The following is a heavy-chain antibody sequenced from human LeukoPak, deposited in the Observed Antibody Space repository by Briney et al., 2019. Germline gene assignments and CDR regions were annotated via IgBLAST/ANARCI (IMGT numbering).Heavy chain of an antibody. CDR3: ARGQSGYDFWSGYYTVQLDP. V-gene: IGHV1-18*01. CDR1: GYTFTSYG. D-gene: IGHD3-3*01. J-gene: IGHJ5*02. CDR2: ISAYNANT. Sequence: ASVKVSCKASGYTFTSYGISWVRQAPGQGLEWMGWISAYNANTNYAQKLQGRVTMTTDTSTSTAYMELRSLRSDDTAVYYCARGQSGYDFWSGYYTVQLDPWGQGTLVTVSS.